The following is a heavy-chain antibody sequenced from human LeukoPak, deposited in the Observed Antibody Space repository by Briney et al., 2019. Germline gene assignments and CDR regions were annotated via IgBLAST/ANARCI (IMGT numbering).Heavy chain of an antibody. CDR1: GFTFSSYW. V-gene: IGHV3-7*03. D-gene: IGHD2-2*02. CDR3: ASGLGYCSSTSCYNYYYGMDV. Sequence: PGGSLRLSCAASGFTFSSYWMSWVRQAAGKGLEWVASIKQDGSEKYYVDSVKGRFTISRDNAKNSLYLQMNSLRAEDTAVYYCASGLGYCSSTSCYNYYYGMDVWGKGTTVTVSS. J-gene: IGHJ6*04. CDR2: IKQDGSEK.